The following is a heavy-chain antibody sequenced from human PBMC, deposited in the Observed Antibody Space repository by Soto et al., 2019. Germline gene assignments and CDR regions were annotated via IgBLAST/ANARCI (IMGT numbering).Heavy chain of an antibody. Sequence: QVQLVQSGSEVKMPGSSVKVSCKTSGGTFSRHAINWVRQAPGQGLEWMGGVIPMFGTTNYAQKFKGRVTISADEATSTAYMELSSLRSEDEAVYYCARAAIHGSSCYFWFDPWGQGTLVTVSS. CDR1: GGTFSRHA. CDR3: ARAAIHGSSCYFWFDP. V-gene: IGHV1-69*01. CDR2: VIPMFGTT. D-gene: IGHD6-13*01. J-gene: IGHJ5*02.